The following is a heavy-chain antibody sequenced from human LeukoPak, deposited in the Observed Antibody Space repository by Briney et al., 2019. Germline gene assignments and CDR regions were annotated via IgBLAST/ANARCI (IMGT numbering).Heavy chain of an antibody. Sequence: SETLSLTCTASGGSISTTGYYWAWIRQPPGKGLQWIASIYYSGSTYYNSSLKSRVTISVDTSKNQFSLKLSSMTAADTAVYYCASDKGYSNSYFDYWGQGTLVTVSS. CDR1: GGSISTTGYY. CDR2: IYYSGST. V-gene: IGHV4-39*02. D-gene: IGHD6-13*01. CDR3: ASDKGYSNSYFDY. J-gene: IGHJ4*02.